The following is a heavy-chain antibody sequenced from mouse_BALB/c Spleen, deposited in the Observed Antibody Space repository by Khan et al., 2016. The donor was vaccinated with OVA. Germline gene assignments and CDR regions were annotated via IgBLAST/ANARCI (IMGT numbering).Heavy chain of an antibody. Sequence: IQLVQSGPELVKPGASVKMSCKASGYTFTNYIIHWVKQKPGQGLECIGYINPYNDGTKYNEKFKGKATLTSDKSSSTAYMELSGLTSEDSAVYYCARDYGSSFWFAYWGQGTLVTVSA. CDR2: INPYNDGT. CDR3: ARDYGSSFWFAY. V-gene: IGHV1S136*01. CDR1: GYTFTNYI. D-gene: IGHD1-1*01. J-gene: IGHJ3*01.